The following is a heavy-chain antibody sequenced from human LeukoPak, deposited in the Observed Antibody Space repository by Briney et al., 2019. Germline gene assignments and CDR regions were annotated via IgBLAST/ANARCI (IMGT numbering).Heavy chain of an antibody. V-gene: IGHV1-24*01. CDR2: FDPEDGET. CDR3: ATDGDRYGYELDY. Sequence: ASVKVSCKVSGYTLTELSMHWVRQAPGKGLEGMGGFDPEDGETINAQKFQGRVTMTEDTSTDTAYMELSSLRSEDTAVYYCATDGDRYGYELDYWGQGTLVTVSS. D-gene: IGHD5-18*01. J-gene: IGHJ4*02. CDR1: GYTLTELS.